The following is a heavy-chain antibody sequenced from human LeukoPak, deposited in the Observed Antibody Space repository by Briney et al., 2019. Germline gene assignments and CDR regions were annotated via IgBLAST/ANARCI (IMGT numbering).Heavy chain of an antibody. D-gene: IGHD3-3*01. J-gene: IGHJ5*02. CDR1: GGSISSGDYY. CDR2: IYYSGST. V-gene: IGHV4-30-4*01. CDR3: ARLSLGSRFLEWLSPHNWFDP. Sequence: PSETLSLTCTVSGGSISSGDYYWSWIRQPPGKGLEWIGYIYYSGSTYYNPSPKSRVTISVDTSKNQFSLKLSSVTAADTAVYYCARLSLGSRFLEWLSPHNWFDPWGQGTLVTVSS.